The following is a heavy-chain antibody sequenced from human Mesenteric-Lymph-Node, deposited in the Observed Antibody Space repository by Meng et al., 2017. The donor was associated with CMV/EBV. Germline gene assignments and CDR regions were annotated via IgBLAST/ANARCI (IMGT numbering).Heavy chain of an antibody. Sequence: GGSLRLSCAASGFTFSSYAMHWVRQAPGKGLEWVAVISYDGSNKYYADSVKGRFTISRDNSKNTLYLQMNSLRAEDTAVYYCARALNYYDFWSGYNYGVDYWGQGTLVTVSS. J-gene: IGHJ4*02. CDR2: ISYDGSNK. CDR1: GFTFSSYA. V-gene: IGHV3-30-3*01. CDR3: ARALNYYDFWSGYNYGVDY. D-gene: IGHD3-3*01.